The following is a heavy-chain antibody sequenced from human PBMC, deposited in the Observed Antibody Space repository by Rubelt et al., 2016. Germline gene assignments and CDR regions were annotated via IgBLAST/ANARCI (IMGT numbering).Heavy chain of an antibody. D-gene: IGHD1-26*01. Sequence: QVQLVESGGGVVQPGRSLRLSCAASGFTFSRYAIHWVRQAPGKGLEWVALISYDGSNKYYADSVKGRFTISRDNSKNTRYLQRNSLRAEDTAVYYCARDLSDSGRYHHFDYWGQGTLVTASS. V-gene: IGHV3-30*04. CDR2: ISYDGSNK. J-gene: IGHJ4*02. CDR1: GFTFSRYA. CDR3: ARDLSDSGRYHHFDY.